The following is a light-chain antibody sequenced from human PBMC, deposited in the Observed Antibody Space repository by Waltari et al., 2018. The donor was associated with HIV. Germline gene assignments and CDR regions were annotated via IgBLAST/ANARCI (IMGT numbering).Light chain of an antibody. Sequence: QLVLTQSPSASASLGASVTLTCTLSSGHSSYAIAWHQQQPEKGPRYLMMLNSDGSHRRGDGVPDRFSGSRSGAERYLTISSLQSEDEADYCCQAWGTGTQLVFGGWTKLTVL. CDR3: QAWGTGTQLV. V-gene: IGLV4-69*01. CDR2: LNSDGSH. J-gene: IGLJ2*01. CDR1: SGHSSYA.